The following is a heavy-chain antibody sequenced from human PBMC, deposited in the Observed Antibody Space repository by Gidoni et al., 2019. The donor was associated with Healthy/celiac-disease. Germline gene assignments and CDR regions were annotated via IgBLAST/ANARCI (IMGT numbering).Heavy chain of an antibody. V-gene: IGHV3-33*01. CDR1: GFPFSSYG. J-gene: IGHJ4*02. Sequence: QVQLVESGGGVVQPGRSLRLSCAASGFPFSSYGMHWVRQAPGTGLEWVAVIWYDGSNKYYADSVKGRFTISRDNSKNTLYLQMNSLRAEDTAVYYCARDTGYSSGYIPYWGQGTLVTVSS. CDR2: IWYDGSNK. CDR3: ARDTGYSSGYIPY. D-gene: IGHD6-19*01.